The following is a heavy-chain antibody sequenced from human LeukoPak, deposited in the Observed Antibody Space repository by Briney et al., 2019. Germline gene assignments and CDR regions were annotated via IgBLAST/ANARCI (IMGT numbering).Heavy chain of an antibody. D-gene: IGHD6-19*01. CDR1: GYXFTSYG. CDR3: ARSGDYSSGWYLMDYYGMDV. CDR2: ISAYNGNT. Sequence: ASVKVSCKASGYXFTSYGISWVRQAPGQGREWMGWISAYNGNTNYAQKLQGRVTMTTDTSTSTAYMELRSLRSDDTAVYYCARSGDYSSGWYLMDYYGMDVWGQGTTVTVSS. V-gene: IGHV1-18*01. J-gene: IGHJ6*02.